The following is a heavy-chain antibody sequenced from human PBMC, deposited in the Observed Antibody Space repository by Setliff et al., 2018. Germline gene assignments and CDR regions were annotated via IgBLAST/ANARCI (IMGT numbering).Heavy chain of an antibody. Sequence: GASVKVSCKASGDSFNNYAISWVRQAPGQGLEWMGGIIPMFGTPAYAQKFQDRVTITTDESTSTAYMELDSLRSDDTAVYYCARGRDPAYYYDSGGYYWDYWGQGTLVTVSS. D-gene: IGHD3-22*01. CDR1: GDSFNNYA. CDR3: ARGRDPAYYYDSGGYYWDY. CDR2: IIPMFGTP. V-gene: IGHV1-69*05. J-gene: IGHJ4*02.